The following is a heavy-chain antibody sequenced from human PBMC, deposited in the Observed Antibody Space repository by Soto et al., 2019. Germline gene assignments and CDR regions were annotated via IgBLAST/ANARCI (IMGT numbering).Heavy chain of an antibody. CDR3: AKGVPFTRGFDP. J-gene: IGHJ5*02. Sequence: EGQLLQSGGDLVQPGGSLRLSCAGSGLTLRSYAMTWIRQTPEKGLEWVSTISGRSGVPSYADSVNGRFTVSRDNSKNNLYLQMNSLRPDDTAIYYCAKGVPFTRGFDPWGQGTLVTVAS. CDR2: ISGRSGVP. V-gene: IGHV3-23*01. CDR1: GLTLRSYA. D-gene: IGHD3-10*01.